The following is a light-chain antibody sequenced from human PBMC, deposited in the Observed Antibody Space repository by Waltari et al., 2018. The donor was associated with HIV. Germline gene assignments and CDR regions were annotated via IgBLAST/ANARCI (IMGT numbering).Light chain of an antibody. J-gene: IGKJ1*01. CDR1: QSVRSH. Sequence: EIVMTQSPATLSVSPGERDTLSCRASQSVRSHLAWYQQKPGQAPRLLIYGASTRATGVPANFNGNGSGTEFTLTISSLQSEDFAVYYCQQYNDRPPWTFGQGTTVEIK. CDR3: QQYNDRPPWT. CDR2: GAS. V-gene: IGKV3D-15*01.